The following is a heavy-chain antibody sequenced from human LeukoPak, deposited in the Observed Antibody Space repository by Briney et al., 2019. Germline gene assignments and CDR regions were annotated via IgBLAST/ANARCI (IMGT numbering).Heavy chain of an antibody. D-gene: IGHD5/OR15-5a*01. CDR3: ARRRSLPNYFDY. V-gene: IGHV4-39*01. CDR1: GGSISSSSYY. CDR2: IYYSGST. J-gene: IGHJ4*02. Sequence: PSETLSLTCTVSGGSISSSSYYWGWIRQPPGKGLEWIGSIYYSGSTYYNPSLKSRVTISVDTFKNQFSLKLSSVTAADTAVYYCARRRSLPNYFDYWGQGTLVTVSS.